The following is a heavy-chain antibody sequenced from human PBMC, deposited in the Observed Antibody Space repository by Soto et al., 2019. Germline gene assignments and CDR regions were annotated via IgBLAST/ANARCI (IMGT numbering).Heavy chain of an antibody. CDR1: GFTFSNYA. CDR2: ITGSGDDT. V-gene: IGHV3-23*01. Sequence: EVQLLESGGGLVQPGGSLRLSCAASGFTFSNYAMSWVRQAPGTGLELVSSITGSGDDTYYADSVKGRFTISRDNSKNTLSLQMNSLIADDTAVYYCATALYYDSTGYLYSFAYWGQGTLVTASS. CDR3: ATALYYDSTGYLYSFAY. J-gene: IGHJ4*02. D-gene: IGHD3-22*01.